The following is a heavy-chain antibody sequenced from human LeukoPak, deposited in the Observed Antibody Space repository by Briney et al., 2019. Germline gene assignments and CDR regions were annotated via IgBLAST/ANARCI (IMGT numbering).Heavy chain of an antibody. J-gene: IGHJ4*02. CDR2: IIGSGGST. CDR1: GFTFSSYA. Sequence: GGSLRLSCAASGFTFSSYAMSWVRQAPGKGLEWVSAIIGSGGSTYYADSVKGRFTISRDNSKNTLYLQMNSLRAEDTAVYYCAKDRGYCSGGSCHPLDYWGQGTLVTVSS. CDR3: AKDRGYCSGGSCHPLDY. V-gene: IGHV3-23*01. D-gene: IGHD2-15*01.